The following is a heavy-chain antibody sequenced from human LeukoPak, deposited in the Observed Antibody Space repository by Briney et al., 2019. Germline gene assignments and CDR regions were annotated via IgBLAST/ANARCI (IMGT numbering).Heavy chain of an antibody. CDR1: GFTFSSYW. CDR3: ARATGVTTMIVVPRIDY. CDR2: IKQDGSEK. D-gene: IGHD3-22*01. J-gene: IGHJ4*02. V-gene: IGHV3-7*02. Sequence: GGSQRLSCAASGFTFSSYWMSWVRQAPGKGLEWVANIKQDGSEKYYVDSVKGRFTISRDNAKNSLYLQMNSLRAEDTAVYYCARATGVTTMIVVPRIDYWGQGTLVTVSS.